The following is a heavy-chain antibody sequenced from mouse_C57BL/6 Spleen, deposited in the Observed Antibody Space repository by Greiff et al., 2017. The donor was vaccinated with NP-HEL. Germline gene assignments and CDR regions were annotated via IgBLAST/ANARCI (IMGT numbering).Heavy chain of an antibody. Sequence: VQLQQSGAELVKPGASVKISCKASGYAFSSYWMNWVKQRPGKGLEWIGQIYPGDGDTNYNGKFKGKATLTADKSSSTAYMQLSSLTSEDSAVYFCARSSSSYWYFDVWGTGTTVTVSS. J-gene: IGHJ1*03. V-gene: IGHV1-80*01. CDR1: GYAFSSYW. CDR2: IYPGDGDT. CDR3: ARSSSSYWYFDV. D-gene: IGHD1-1*01.